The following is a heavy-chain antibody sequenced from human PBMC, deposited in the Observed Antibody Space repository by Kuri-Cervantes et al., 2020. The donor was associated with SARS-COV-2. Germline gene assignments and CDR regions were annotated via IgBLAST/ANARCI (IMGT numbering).Heavy chain of an antibody. CDR2: INHSGST. D-gene: IGHD3-3*01. CDR1: GGSFSGYY. Sequence: GSLRLSCAVYGGSFSGYYWSWIRQPPGKGLEWIGEINHSGSTNYNPSLKSRVTISVDTSKNQFSLKLSSVTAADTAVYYCARGVYDFWSGDLMSYYYMDVWGKGTTVTVSS. V-gene: IGHV4-34*01. CDR3: ARGVYDFWSGDLMSYYYMDV. J-gene: IGHJ6*03.